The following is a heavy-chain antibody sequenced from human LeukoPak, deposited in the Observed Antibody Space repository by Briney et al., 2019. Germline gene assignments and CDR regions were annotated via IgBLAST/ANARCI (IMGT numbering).Heavy chain of an antibody. Sequence: GGSLRLSCAASGFTFRSYAMSWVRQAPGKGLEWVSVISGSGGSTYYADSVKGRFTISRDNSKNTLNLQMNSLRAEDTAVYYCAKTRELPDDAFDIWGQGTMVTVSS. V-gene: IGHV3-23*01. CDR3: AKTRELPDDAFDI. J-gene: IGHJ3*02. CDR1: GFTFRSYA. D-gene: IGHD1-26*01. CDR2: ISGSGGST.